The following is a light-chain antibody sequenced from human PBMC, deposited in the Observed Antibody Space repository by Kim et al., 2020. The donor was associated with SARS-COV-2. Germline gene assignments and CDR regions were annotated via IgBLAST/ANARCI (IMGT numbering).Light chain of an antibody. J-gene: IGKJ1*01. Sequence: ASVGETDTIACRACQGIANSLAWFQEKPGKAPKSLIYAASTLQSGVPSRFSGTGSRTYFTLTITSLQPEDSATYYCQQYNTYTWTFGQGTKLEI. V-gene: IGKV1-16*01. CDR1: QGIANS. CDR3: QQYNTYTWT. CDR2: AAS.